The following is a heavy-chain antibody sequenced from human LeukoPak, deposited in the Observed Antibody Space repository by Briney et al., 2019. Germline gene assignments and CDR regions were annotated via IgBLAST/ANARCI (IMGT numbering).Heavy chain of an antibody. V-gene: IGHV3-48*02. D-gene: IGHD1-20*01. CDR2: IKSDGSTI. CDR3: ATDSNWSFDS. CDR1: GFTFSSYP. J-gene: IGHJ4*02. Sequence: GGSLRLSCAASGFTFSSYPINWVRQAPGKGLEWVSHIKSDGSTIFYADSVKGRFIISRDNAKNSLYLQMNSLRDEDTAVCYCATDSNWSFDSWGLGTLVTVSS.